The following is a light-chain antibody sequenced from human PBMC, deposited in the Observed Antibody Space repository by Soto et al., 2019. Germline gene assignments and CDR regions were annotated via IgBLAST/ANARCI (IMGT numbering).Light chain of an antibody. Sequence: DIQMTQSPSTLSGSVGDRVTITCRASQTISSWLAWYQQKPGKAPKLLIYKSSTLKSGGPSRFSGSGSGTEFTLTISSLQPDDFATYYCQHYNSYSEALGQGTKVERK. CDR3: QHYNSYSEA. CDR1: QTISSW. V-gene: IGKV1-5*03. J-gene: IGKJ1*01. CDR2: KSS.